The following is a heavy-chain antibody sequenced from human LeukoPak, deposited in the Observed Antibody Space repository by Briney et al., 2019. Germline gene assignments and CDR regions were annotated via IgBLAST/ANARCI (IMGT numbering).Heavy chain of an antibody. J-gene: IGHJ4*02. V-gene: IGHV4-4*02. D-gene: IGHD3-22*01. CDR2: IYHSGGT. Sequence: SETLSLTCAVSGGSISSSNWWSWVRQSPGKGLQWIGEIYHSGGTNYNPSLKSRVTVSVDKSNNQFSLKLSSVTAADTAVYYCARWGSGFLDFWGQGSLVTVSS. CDR1: GGSISSSNW. CDR3: ARWGSGFLDF.